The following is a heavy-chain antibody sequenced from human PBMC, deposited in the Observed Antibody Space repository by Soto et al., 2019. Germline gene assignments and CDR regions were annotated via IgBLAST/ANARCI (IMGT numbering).Heavy chain of an antibody. D-gene: IGHD3-10*01. CDR1: GDTFSFYS. Sequence: QVQLVQSGAEVKRPGSSVKVSCKASGDTFSFYSINWVRQAPGLGLELMGRVNPILSLSNYAQRFKGGVTMTAAKSRSTAYMVLSSLTSVDRAIFNCATCYGSGHRAFYYWGQGAQVVVSS. V-gene: IGHV1-69*02. CDR3: ATCYGSGHRAFYY. CDR2: VNPILSLS. J-gene: IGHJ4*02.